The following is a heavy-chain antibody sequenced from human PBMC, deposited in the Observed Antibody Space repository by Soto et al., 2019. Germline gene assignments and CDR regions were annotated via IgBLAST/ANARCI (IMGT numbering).Heavy chain of an antibody. V-gene: IGHV4-30-4*01. CDR2: IYYSGST. CDR1: GGSLSSGDYY. CDR3: AGGPPDPQYSSSWYAVSYFDY. Sequence: SETLSITCTVSGGSLSSGDYYWSCIRQPPGKGLEWIGYIYYSGSTYYNPSLKSRVTISVDTSKNQFSLKLSSVTAADTAVYYCAGGPPDPQYSSSWYAVSYFDYWGQAALVTVSS. J-gene: IGHJ4*02. D-gene: IGHD6-13*01.